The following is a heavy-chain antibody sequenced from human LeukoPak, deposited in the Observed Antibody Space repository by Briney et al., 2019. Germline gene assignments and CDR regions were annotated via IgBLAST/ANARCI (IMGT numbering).Heavy chain of an antibody. CDR3: ARVSYSSSWYYHYMDV. D-gene: IGHD6-13*01. V-gene: IGHV4-39*07. CDR1: GGSISSSGYY. J-gene: IGHJ6*03. CDR2: VYHSGTT. Sequence: IPSETLSLTCTVSGGSISSSGYYWGWIRQPPGKGLQWIGSVYHSGTTFYNPSLKSRVTISVDTSKNQFSLKLSSVTAADTAVYYCARVSYSSSWYYHYMDVWGKGTTVTVSS.